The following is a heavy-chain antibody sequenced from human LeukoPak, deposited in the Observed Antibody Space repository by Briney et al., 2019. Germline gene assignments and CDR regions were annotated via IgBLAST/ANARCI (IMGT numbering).Heavy chain of an antibody. J-gene: IGHJ3*02. V-gene: IGHV1-69*13. CDR3: FFDDYGDYVRDAFDI. CDR1: GGTFSSYA. D-gene: IGHD4-17*01. CDR2: IIPIFGTA. Sequence: SVKVSCKASGGTFSSYAISWVRQAPGQGLEWLGGIIPIFGTANYAQKFQGRVTITADESTSTAYMELSSLRSEDTAVYYCFFDDYGDYVRDAFDIWGQGTMVTVSS.